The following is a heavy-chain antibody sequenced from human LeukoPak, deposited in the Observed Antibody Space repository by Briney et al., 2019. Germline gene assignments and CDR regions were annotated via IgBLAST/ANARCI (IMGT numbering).Heavy chain of an antibody. V-gene: IGHV3-13*01. CDR2: IGIRGDT. CDR3: ARGGVQVSGIDEFDY. J-gene: IGHJ4*02. CDR1: GFTFIDYD. D-gene: IGHD6-19*01. Sequence: GGSLRLSCAASGFTFIDYDMHWVRQVIGKGLEWVSAIGIRGDTHYSGSVKGRFTISRENAESSLYLQMNSLRAEDTAVYYCARGGVQVSGIDEFDYWGQGTLVTVPS.